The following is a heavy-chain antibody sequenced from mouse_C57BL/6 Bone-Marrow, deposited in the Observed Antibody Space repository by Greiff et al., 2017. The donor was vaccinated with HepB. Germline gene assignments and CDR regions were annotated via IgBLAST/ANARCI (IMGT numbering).Heavy chain of an antibody. CDR1: GYTFTSYW. D-gene: IGHD1-1*01. J-gene: IGHJ4*01. Sequence: VQLQQPGAELVRPGSSVKLSCKASGYTFTSYWMHWVKQRPIQGLEWIGNIDPSDSETHYNQKFKDKATLTVDKSSSTAYMQLSSLTSEDSAVYYCARGQGYYGSSYDYAMDYWGQGTSVTVSS. CDR2: IDPSDSET. V-gene: IGHV1-52*01. CDR3: ARGQGYYGSSYDYAMDY.